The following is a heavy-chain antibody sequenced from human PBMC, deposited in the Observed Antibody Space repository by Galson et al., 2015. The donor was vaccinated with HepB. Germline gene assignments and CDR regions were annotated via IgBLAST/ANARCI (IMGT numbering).Heavy chain of an antibody. J-gene: IGHJ4*02. Sequence: SLRLSCADSGFTFSSHRMNWVRQAPGKGLEWVSYISSSSSTIYYADSVKGRFTISRDHAKTSLYLQMNILRAEDKAVYYCARQSGRWLQLALDYWGQGTLVTVAS. CDR3: ARQSGRWLQLALDY. D-gene: IGHD5-24*01. CDR2: ISSSSSTI. V-gene: IGHV3-48*04. CDR1: GFTFSSHR.